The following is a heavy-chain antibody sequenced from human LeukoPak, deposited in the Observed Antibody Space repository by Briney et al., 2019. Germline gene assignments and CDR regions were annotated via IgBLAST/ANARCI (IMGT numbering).Heavy chain of an antibody. Sequence: SETLSLTCAVYGGSFSGYYWSWIRQPPGKGLEWMGEINHSGSTNYNPSLKSRVTISVDTSKNQFSLKLSSVTAADTAVYYCARGVGGKQWLVPKYYFDYWGQGTLVTVSS. CDR1: GGSFSGYY. CDR2: INHSGST. V-gene: IGHV4-34*01. CDR3: ARGVGGKQWLVPKYYFDY. D-gene: IGHD6-19*01. J-gene: IGHJ4*02.